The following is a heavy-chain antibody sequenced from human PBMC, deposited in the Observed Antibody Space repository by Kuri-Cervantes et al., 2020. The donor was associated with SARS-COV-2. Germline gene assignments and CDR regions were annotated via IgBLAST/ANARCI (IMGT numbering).Heavy chain of an antibody. Sequence: ASFKVSCKASGDTFTSSGISWVRQAPGQGLEWMVWISAYNGNTNYAQKLQGRVTMTTDTSTSTAYMELRNLRSDDTAVYYCASFGSFKIFGVPPPLGYYYYGIDVWGQGTTVTVSS. CDR3: ASFGSFKIFGVPPPLGYYYYGIDV. CDR2: ISAYNGNT. J-gene: IGHJ6*02. CDR1: GDTFTSSG. V-gene: IGHV1-18*04. D-gene: IGHD3-3*01.